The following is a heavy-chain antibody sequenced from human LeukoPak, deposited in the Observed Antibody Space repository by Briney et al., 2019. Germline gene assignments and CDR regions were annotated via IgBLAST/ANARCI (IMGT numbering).Heavy chain of an antibody. CDR2: INPNSGGT. V-gene: IGHV1-2*02. CDR1: GYTFTGYY. J-gene: IGHJ4*02. CDR3: ASFSSGSYPFDY. Sequence: ASVKVSCKASGYTFTGYYMHWVRQAPGQGLGWMGWINPNSGGTNYAQKLQGRVTMTRDTSISTAYMELSRLRSDDTAVYYCASFSSGSYPFDYWGQGTLVTVSS. D-gene: IGHD1-26*01.